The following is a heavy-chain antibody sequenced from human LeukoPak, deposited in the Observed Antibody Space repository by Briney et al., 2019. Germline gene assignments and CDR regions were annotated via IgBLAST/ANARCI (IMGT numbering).Heavy chain of an antibody. D-gene: IGHD3-16*01. J-gene: IGHJ5*01. CDR2: IFTSGGS. CDR3: ARLMRGPWRFDF. V-gene: IGHV4-4*09. Sequence: SETLSLTCSVSGDSIRSDSWSWIRHFPGGGLEWIGYIFTSGGSNYNPSLRSRVTISEYSSMSPFSLSLNSVTAADTAVYFCARLMRGPWRFDFWGQGTLVTVSS. CDR1: GDSIRSDS.